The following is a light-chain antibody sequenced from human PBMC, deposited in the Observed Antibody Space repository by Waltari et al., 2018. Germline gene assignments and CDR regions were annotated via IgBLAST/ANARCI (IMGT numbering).Light chain of an antibody. CDR1: SGHSCHI. J-gene: IGLJ3*02. V-gene: IGLV4-69*01. CDR2: VNSDGSH. CDR3: QTGGHGTWV. Sequence: QLVLTQSPSASASLGDSVKLTCTLSSGHSCHIIARHQQQPEKGPRYLMKVNSDGSHSKGDEIPDRFSGSSSGAERYLTISSVQSEDEADYYCQTGGHGTWVFGGGTTLTVL.